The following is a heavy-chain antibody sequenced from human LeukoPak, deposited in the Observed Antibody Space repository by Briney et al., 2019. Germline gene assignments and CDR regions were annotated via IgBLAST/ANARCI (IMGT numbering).Heavy chain of an antibody. Sequence: SETLSLTCSVSGGSISNYYWSWIRQSPGKGLEWIAYIHYGGNTNYNPSLKSRVTISVDTSKNQFSLKLASVTAADTAVYYCARVDDTSGYFYKFDYWGQGTLVTVSS. CDR3: ARVDDTSGYFYKFDY. D-gene: IGHD3-22*01. CDR2: IHYGGNT. CDR1: GGSISNYY. V-gene: IGHV4-59*01. J-gene: IGHJ4*02.